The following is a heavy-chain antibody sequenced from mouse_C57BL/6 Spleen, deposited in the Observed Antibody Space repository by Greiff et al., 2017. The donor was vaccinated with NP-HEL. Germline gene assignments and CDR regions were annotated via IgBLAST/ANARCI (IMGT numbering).Heavy chain of an antibody. J-gene: IGHJ4*01. V-gene: IGHV5-17*01. CDR2: ISSGSSTI. CDR1: GFTFTDYG. CDR3: ARGPYYYGSSYVGYAMDY. D-gene: IGHD1-1*01. Sequence: DVKLVESGAGLVKPGGSLKLSCAASGFTFTDYGMHWVRQAPEKGLEWVAYISSGSSTIYYADTVKGRFTISRDNAKNTLFLQMTSLRSEDTAMYYCARGPYYYGSSYVGYAMDYWGQGTSVTVSS.